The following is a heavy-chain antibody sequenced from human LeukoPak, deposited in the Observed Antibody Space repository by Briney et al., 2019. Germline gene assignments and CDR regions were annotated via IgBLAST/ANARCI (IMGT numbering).Heavy chain of an antibody. D-gene: IGHD2-2*01. V-gene: IGHV1-18*01. CDR3: ARVHIDIVVVPAARYYYYMDV. CDR2: ISAYNDNT. J-gene: IGHJ6*03. CDR1: GYTFTSYG. Sequence: ASVKVSCKASGYTFTSYGISWVRQAPGQGLEWMGWISAYNDNTNYAQNLQGRVTMTTDTSTSTAYMELRSLRSDDTAVYYCARVHIDIVVVPAARYYYYMDVWGKGTTVTVSS.